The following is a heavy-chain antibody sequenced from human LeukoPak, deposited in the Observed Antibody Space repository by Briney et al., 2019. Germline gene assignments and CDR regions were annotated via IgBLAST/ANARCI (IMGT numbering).Heavy chain of an antibody. V-gene: IGHV3-30*04. CDR3: ARDRSWYWFDP. Sequence: PGGSLRLSCAASGFTFSSYAMHWVCQAPGKGLEWVAVISYDGSNKYYADSVKGRFTISRDNSKNTLYLQMNSLRAEDTPVYYCARDRSWYWFDPWGQGTLVTVSS. CDR1: GFTFSSYA. J-gene: IGHJ5*02. D-gene: IGHD2-15*01. CDR2: ISYDGSNK.